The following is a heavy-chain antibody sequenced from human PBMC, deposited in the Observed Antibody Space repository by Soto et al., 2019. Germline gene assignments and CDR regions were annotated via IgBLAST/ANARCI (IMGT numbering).Heavy chain of an antibody. CDR2: ISGSGGST. J-gene: IGHJ4*02. CDR3: AKTVRGVIIKRPYLDY. CDR1: GFTFSSYA. D-gene: IGHD3-10*01. Sequence: GGSLRLSCAASGFTFSSYAMSWVRQAPGKGLEWVSAISGSGGSTYYADSVKGRFTITRDNSKKTLYLQMNSLRAEDTAVYYCAKTVRGVIIKRPYLDYWGQGTMVTVAS. V-gene: IGHV3-23*01.